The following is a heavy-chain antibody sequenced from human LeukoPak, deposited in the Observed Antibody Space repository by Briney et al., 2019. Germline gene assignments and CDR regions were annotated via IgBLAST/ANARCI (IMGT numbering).Heavy chain of an antibody. Sequence: ASVKVSCKASGYTFTSYGISWVRQAPGQGLEWMGWISAYNGNTNYAQKLQGRVTMTTDTSTSTAYMEMRRLRSDDTGGYYCAGVAITIFGVVIPIDSRGQGTLVTVSS. V-gene: IGHV1-18*01. CDR1: GYTFTSYG. D-gene: IGHD3-3*01. CDR3: AGVAITIFGVVIPIDS. CDR2: ISAYNGNT. J-gene: IGHJ4*02.